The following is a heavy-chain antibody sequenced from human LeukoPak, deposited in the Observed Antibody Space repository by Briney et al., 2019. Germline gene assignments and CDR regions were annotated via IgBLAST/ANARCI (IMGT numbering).Heavy chain of an antibody. CDR3: ALTTAQLWSGDSPYYCDY. CDR1: GYTFTSYA. Sequence: ASVKVSCKASGYTFTSYAMNWVRQAPGQGLEWMGWINTNTGNPTYAQGFTGRFVFSLDTSVSTAYLQISSLKAEDTAVYYCALTTAQLWSGDSPYYCDYWGQGTLVTVSS. V-gene: IGHV7-4-1*02. CDR2: INTNTGNP. J-gene: IGHJ4*02. D-gene: IGHD5-18*01.